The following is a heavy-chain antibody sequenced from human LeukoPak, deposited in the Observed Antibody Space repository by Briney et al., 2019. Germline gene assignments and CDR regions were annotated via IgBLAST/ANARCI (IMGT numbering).Heavy chain of an antibody. J-gene: IGHJ4*02. CDR3: AKGVNKFDY. CDR2: ISGNGVTT. CDR1: GFTFSSFA. Sequence: GGSLRLSCEASGFTFSSFAMSWVRQAPGKGPEWVSGISGNGVTTHYAESVKGRLTISRDNSKNTMYLQMNSLRAEDTAVYYCAKGVNKFDYWGQGALVTVSS. V-gene: IGHV3-23*01.